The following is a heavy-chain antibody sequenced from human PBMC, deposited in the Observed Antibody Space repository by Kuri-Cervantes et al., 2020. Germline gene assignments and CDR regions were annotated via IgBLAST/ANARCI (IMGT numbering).Heavy chain of an antibody. D-gene: IGHD4-17*01. CDR3: AHSDLTTVTTDGGNWYFDL. CDR1: GFSLSTSGVG. V-gene: IGHV2-5*02. CDR2: IYWDDDK. J-gene: IGHJ2*01. Sequence: SGPTLVKPTPTLTLTCTFSGFSLSTSGVGVGWIRQPTGKALEWLTLIYWDDDKRYSPVLKSRLTITKDTYKNQVVLTMTHMDPVDTATYYCAHSDLTTVTTDGGNWYFDLLGRGTLVTVSS.